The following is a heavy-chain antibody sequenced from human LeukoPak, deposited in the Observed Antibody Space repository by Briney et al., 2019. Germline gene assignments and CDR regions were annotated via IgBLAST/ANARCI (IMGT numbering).Heavy chain of an antibody. J-gene: IGHJ4*02. D-gene: IGHD2-8*02. Sequence: SETLSLTCAVYGGSFSGYYGSWIRQPPGKGLEWIGEINHSGSTNYNPSLKSRVTISVDTSKNQFSLKLSSVTAADTAVYYCARARPVKTRIVLVVYASFDYWGQGTLVTVSS. CDR1: GGSFSGYY. V-gene: IGHV4-34*01. CDR2: INHSGST. CDR3: ARARPVKTRIVLVVYASFDY.